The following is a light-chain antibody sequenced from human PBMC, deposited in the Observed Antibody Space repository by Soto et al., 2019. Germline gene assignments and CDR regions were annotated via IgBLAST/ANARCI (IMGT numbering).Light chain of an antibody. CDR2: AAS. Sequence: DIQVTQSPSSLSASLGDRVTITCRANQAIGAYLAWFQQQPGKVPKLLIDAASALQSGVPSRFSGSGSGTDFTLTISSLQPEDIATYYCQKYNSAPLTFGGGTKVEI. CDR1: QAIGAY. CDR3: QKYNSAPLT. V-gene: IGKV1-27*01. J-gene: IGKJ4*01.